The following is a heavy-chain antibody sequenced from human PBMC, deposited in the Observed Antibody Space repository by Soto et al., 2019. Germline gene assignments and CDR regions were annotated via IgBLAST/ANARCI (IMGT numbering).Heavy chain of an antibody. CDR1: GGSISSGGYY. Sequence: SETLSLTCTVSGGSISSGGYYWSWIRQHPGKGLEWIGYIYYSGSTYYNPSLKSRVTISVDTSKNQFSLKLSSVTAADTAVYYCARGTNSRQYNWFDPWGQGTLVTVSS. CDR2: IYYSGST. CDR3: ARGTNSRQYNWFDP. V-gene: IGHV4-31*03. J-gene: IGHJ5*02. D-gene: IGHD1-7*01.